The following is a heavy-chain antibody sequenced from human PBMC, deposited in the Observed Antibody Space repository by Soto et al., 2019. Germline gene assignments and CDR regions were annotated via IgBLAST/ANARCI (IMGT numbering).Heavy chain of an antibody. CDR3: TNGMDV. J-gene: IGHJ6*02. CDR1: GFNFSGFG. V-gene: IGHV3-73*02. CDR2: IRSKANSYAT. Sequence: EVQLVESGGGLVQPGGSLKLSCAASGFNFSGFGMHWVRQASGKGLEWVGRIRSKANSYATAYAASVNGRFTISRDDSKNTAYLPMNSLKTEDTAVYYCTNGMDVWGQGTAVTVFS.